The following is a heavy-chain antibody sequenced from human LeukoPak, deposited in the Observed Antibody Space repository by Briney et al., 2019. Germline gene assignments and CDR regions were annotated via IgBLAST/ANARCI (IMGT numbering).Heavy chain of an antibody. J-gene: IGHJ4*02. Sequence: PGRSLRLSCAASGFTFSSYGVHWVRQAPGKGLEWVTVIWYDGSKKYYADSVKGRFTISRDNSRDTLYLQMNSLRVEDTAVYYCARGDGTGSYVPNDYWGQGTPVTVSS. V-gene: IGHV3-33*01. CDR3: ARGDGTGSYVPNDY. D-gene: IGHD3-10*01. CDR1: GFTFSSYG. CDR2: IWYDGSKK.